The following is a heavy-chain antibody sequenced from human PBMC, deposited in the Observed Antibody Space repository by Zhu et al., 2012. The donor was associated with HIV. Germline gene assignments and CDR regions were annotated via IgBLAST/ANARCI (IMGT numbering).Heavy chain of an antibody. CDR2: NNHSGRT. CDR1: GGSFTDYY. V-gene: IGHV4-34*02. CDR3: ASLRVTATGASFDY. Sequence: QVQLQQWGAGLLKPSETLSLTCAVYGGSFTDYYWTWIRQPPGETLEWIGENNHSGRTNYNPSLKSRITFLLDKSKNQFSLKLDSVTAADTAVYYCASLRVTATGASFDYWGHGNLVTVSS. J-gene: IGHJ4*01. D-gene: IGHD2-21*02.